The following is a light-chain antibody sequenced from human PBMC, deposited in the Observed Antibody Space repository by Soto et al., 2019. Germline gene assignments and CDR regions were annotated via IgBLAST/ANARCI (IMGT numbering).Light chain of an antibody. Sequence: EIVLTQSPGTLSLSPGERATLSCRASQSVSSSYLAWYQQKPGQAPRLLIYGASSRATGIPDRFSGSGSGTDFTLPSSRLEPEDTAVYYWQLDGSSTHTFGQGTKVQIK. CDR1: QSVSSSY. CDR2: GAS. V-gene: IGKV3-20*01. J-gene: IGKJ1*01. CDR3: QLDGSSTHT.